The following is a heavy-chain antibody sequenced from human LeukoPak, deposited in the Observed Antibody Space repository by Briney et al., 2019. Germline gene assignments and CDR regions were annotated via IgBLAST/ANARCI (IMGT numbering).Heavy chain of an antibody. Sequence: PGGSLRLSCVVSGFTFDMSTMTWVRQAPGKGPEWVAKMKEDGTEIFYAGSVDGRFTISRDNSKNSLYLQMNSLRVEDTAVHYCATGGAPGGRFENWGQGTLVTVSS. CDR1: GFTFDMST. J-gene: IGHJ4*02. V-gene: IGHV3-7*01. CDR3: ATGGAPGGRFEN. D-gene: IGHD3-16*01. CDR2: MKEDGTEI.